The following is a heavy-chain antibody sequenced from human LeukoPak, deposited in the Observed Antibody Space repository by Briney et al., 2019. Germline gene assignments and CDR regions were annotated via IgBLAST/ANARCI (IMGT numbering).Heavy chain of an antibody. V-gene: IGHV1-2*02. CDR2: INPNSGGT. Sequence: ASVKVSCKASGYTFTGYYMYWVRQAPGQGLGWMGWINPNSGGTNYAQKFQGRVTMTRDTSISTAYMELSRLRSDDTAVYYCARGVSTVTTNPWFDPWGQGTLVTVSS. CDR1: GYTFTGYY. D-gene: IGHD4-17*01. J-gene: IGHJ5*02. CDR3: ARGVSTVTTNPWFDP.